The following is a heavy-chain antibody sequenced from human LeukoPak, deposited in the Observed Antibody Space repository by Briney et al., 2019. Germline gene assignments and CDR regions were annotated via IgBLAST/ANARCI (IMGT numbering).Heavy chain of an antibody. D-gene: IGHD6-6*01. J-gene: IGHJ3*02. CDR1: GGSISSYY. V-gene: IGHV4-59*01. CDR3: ARWYSSSSRAFDI. CDR2: IYYSGST. Sequence: SETLSLTCTVSGGSISSYYWSWIRQPPGKGLEWNGYIYYSGSTNYNPSLESRVTISVDTSKNQFSLKLSSVTAADTAVYFCARWYSSSSRAFDIWGQGTMVTVSS.